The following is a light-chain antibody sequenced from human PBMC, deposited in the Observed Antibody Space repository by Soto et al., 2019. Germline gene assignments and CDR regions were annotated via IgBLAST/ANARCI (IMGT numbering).Light chain of an antibody. V-gene: IGKV2-30*01. J-gene: IGKJ2*01. CDR2: KVF. Sequence: DVVMAQSPLSLSVTLGQPASISCRSSQSLVGGNGNTYLNWFQQRPGQSPRRLIHKVFERDSGVPERFSGSGSVTDFTLKVSSVEAEDVGVYFCMQSSHWPYTFGQGTKLEI. CDR3: MQSSHWPYT. CDR1: QSLVGGNGNTY.